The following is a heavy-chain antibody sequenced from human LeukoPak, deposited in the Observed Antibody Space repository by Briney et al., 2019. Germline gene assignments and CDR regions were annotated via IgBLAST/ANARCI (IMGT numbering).Heavy chain of an antibody. CDR3: VKGTNYYGSGSYLFDY. V-gene: IGHV3-30*14. CDR1: GFTFSSYA. CDR2: ISYDGSNK. J-gene: IGHJ4*02. D-gene: IGHD3-10*01. Sequence: PGGSLRLSCAASGFTFSSYAMHWVRQAPGKGLEWVASISYDGSNKYYADSLKGRFTISRDNSKNTLYLQMSSLRAEDTAVYYCVKGTNYYGSGSYLFDYWGQGTLVTVSS.